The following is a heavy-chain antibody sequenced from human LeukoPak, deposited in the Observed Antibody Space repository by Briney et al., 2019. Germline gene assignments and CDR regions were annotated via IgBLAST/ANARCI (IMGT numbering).Heavy chain of an antibody. V-gene: IGHV3-21*01. CDR1: GFNFTNYN. D-gene: IGHD3-16*01. CDR3: AIDLAWGAFEI. CDR2: IHSSSGSI. J-gene: IGHJ3*02. Sequence: GGSLTPSCAASGFNFTNYNMNWVRQAPGKGLEWVSSIHSSSGSIYYADSLKGRFTISRDNAKNSLYLQMNSLRAEDTAVYYCAIDLAWGAFEIWGQGTMVTVSS.